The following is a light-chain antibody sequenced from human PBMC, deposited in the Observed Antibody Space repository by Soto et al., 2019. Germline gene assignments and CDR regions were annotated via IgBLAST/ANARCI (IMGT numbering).Light chain of an antibody. Sequence: QAVVTQEPSLTVSPGGTVTLTCATTTGAVTSGYYPNWFQQKPGQAPEALIYSTNNKYSGTPPRFSGSLLGGTAALTLSGVQAEDEADYYCLLYYGGPLGVFGGGTKLTVL. CDR1: TGAVTSGYY. CDR3: LLYYGGPLGV. J-gene: IGLJ2*01. V-gene: IGLV7-43*01. CDR2: STN.